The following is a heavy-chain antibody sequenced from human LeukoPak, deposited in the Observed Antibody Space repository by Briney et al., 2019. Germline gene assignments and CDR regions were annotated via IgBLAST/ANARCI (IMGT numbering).Heavy chain of an antibody. V-gene: IGHV4-4*09. Sequence: SETLSLTCTVSGGFISSYYWSWIRQPPGKGLEWIGDIYTIGSTNYNPSLESRVTISVDTSKNHFSLRLSSVTAADTAVYYCARTVVVTAIHYFDYWGQGTLVTVSS. CDR3: ARTVVVTAIHYFDY. CDR1: GGFISSYY. CDR2: IYTIGST. J-gene: IGHJ4*02. D-gene: IGHD2-21*02.